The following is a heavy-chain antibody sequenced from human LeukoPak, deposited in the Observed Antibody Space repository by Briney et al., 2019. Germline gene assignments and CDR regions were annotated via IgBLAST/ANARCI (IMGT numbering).Heavy chain of an antibody. CDR3: AKTSEIQLWPSYVDY. Sequence: GASVKVSCKASGYTFTSYDINRVRQATGQGLEWMGWMNPNSDNTGYAQKFQGRVTMTRNTSISTAYMELSRLRSDDTAVYYCAKTSEIQLWPSYVDYWGQGTLVTVSS. D-gene: IGHD5-18*01. J-gene: IGHJ4*02. CDR1: GYTFTSYD. CDR2: MNPNSDNT. V-gene: IGHV1-8*01.